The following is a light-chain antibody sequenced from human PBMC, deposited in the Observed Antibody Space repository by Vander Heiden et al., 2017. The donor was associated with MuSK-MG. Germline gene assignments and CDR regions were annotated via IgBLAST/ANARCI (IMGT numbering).Light chain of an antibody. CDR1: SLRSYF. V-gene: IGLV3-19*01. CDR2: GKN. Sequence: SSELTQDPAVSVALGQTVRITCQGDSLRSYFATWYQQKPGQAPILVIYGKNNRPSGIPGRFSGSSSGNTAYLTITGAQAEDEADYDCSSRDSSGNHVVFGGGTKLTV. CDR3: SSRDSSGNHVV. J-gene: IGLJ2*01.